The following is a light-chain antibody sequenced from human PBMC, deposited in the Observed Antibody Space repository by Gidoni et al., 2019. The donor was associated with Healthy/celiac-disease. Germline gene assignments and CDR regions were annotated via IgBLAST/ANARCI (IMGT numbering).Light chain of an antibody. CDR3: QSYDSSLSGWV. CDR2: GNS. CDR1: SYNIGSGYD. Sequence: QSVLKQPPPVSRAPGQRVTISCTGSSYNIGSGYDVHWYQQLPGTPPKLLIYGNSSRPSGGPERFSGSKSGTSASLAITGLQAEDDADYYCQSYDSSLSGWVFGGGTKLTVL. V-gene: IGLV1-40*01. J-gene: IGLJ3*02.